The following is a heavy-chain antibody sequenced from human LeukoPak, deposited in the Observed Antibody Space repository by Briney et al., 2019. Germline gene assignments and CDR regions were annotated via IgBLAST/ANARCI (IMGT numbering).Heavy chain of an antibody. CDR3: ARGAFGVLLSAFDV. Sequence: SETLSLTCTVSGYSVSSGYYWGWIRQPPGKGLEWIGNIYHSGSTYSNPSLKSRVIISVDTSKNQFSLKLSSVTAADTAVYWCARGAFGVLLSAFDVWGQGTMVTVSS. D-gene: IGHD3-3*01. V-gene: IGHV4-38-2*02. J-gene: IGHJ3*01. CDR2: IYHSGST. CDR1: GYSVSSGYY.